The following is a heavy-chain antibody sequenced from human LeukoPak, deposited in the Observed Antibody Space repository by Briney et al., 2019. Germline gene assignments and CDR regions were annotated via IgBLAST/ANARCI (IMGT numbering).Heavy chain of an antibody. Sequence: PGGSLRLSCAASGFTFSSYSMNWVCQAPGKGLEWVSSISSSSSYIYYADSVKGRFTISRDNAKNSLYLQMNSLRAEDTAVYYCASTVAGRPTRKVDYWGQGTLVTVSS. CDR3: ASTVAGRPTRKVDY. V-gene: IGHV3-21*01. CDR1: GFTFSSYS. J-gene: IGHJ4*02. D-gene: IGHD6-19*01. CDR2: ISSSSSYI.